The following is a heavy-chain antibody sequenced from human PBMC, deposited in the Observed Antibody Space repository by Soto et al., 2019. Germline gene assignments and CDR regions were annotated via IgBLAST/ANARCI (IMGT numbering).Heavy chain of an antibody. CDR1: GFTFSSHA. Sequence: EVQLVESGEGLVQPGGSLKLSCAVSGFTFSSHAMNWVRQAPGKGLEWVAYIHGTRSILYYADSVKGRFTISRDNAKNSLYLQMDSLRDEDTALYYCARDARNADYDYWGQGTLVTVSS. CDR2: IHGTRSIL. D-gene: IGHD3-16*01. CDR3: ARDARNADYDY. V-gene: IGHV3-48*02. J-gene: IGHJ4*02.